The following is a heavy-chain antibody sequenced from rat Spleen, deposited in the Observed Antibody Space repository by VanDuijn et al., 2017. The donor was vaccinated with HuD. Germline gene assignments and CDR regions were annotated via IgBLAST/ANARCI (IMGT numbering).Heavy chain of an antibody. Sequence: EVQLVESGGGLVQPGRSMKLSCAASGFTLSNYDMVWVRQAPTKGLEWVASISYEGSTTYYRDSVKGRFTIYRDNAKSTLSLQMGSLRSEDTATYYCTRGYYFDYWGQGVMVTVSS. CDR3: TRGYYFDY. CDR1: GFTLSNYD. J-gene: IGHJ2*01. V-gene: IGHV5-25*01. CDR2: ISYEGSTT.